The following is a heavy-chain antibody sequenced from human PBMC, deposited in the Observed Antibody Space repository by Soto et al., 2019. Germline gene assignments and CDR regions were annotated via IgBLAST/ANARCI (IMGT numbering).Heavy chain of an antibody. CDR2: ISYDGSNK. Sequence: QVQLVESGGGVVQPGRSLRLSCAASGFTFSSYGMHWVRQAPGKGLEWVAVISYDGSNKYYADSVKGRFTISRDNSKNTLYLEMNSLRAEDTAVYYCANAQGDDFWSGYSFYYGMDVWGQGTTVTVSS. CDR1: GFTFSSYG. CDR3: ANAQGDDFWSGYSFYYGMDV. V-gene: IGHV3-30*18. D-gene: IGHD3-3*01. J-gene: IGHJ6*02.